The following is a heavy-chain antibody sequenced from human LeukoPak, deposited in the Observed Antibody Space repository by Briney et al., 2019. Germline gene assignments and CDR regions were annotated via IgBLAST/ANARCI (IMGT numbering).Heavy chain of an antibody. CDR3: ARRAAAGRDDAFDM. Sequence: GGSLRLSCAASGFTFSSYGMNWVRQAPGKGLEWVAVISYDGSNKYYADSVKGRFTISRDNSKNTLFVQMSSLRAEDTAVYYCARRAAAGRDDAFDMWGQGTMVTVSS. V-gene: IGHV3-30*03. J-gene: IGHJ3*02. CDR2: ISYDGSNK. CDR1: GFTFSSYG. D-gene: IGHD6-13*01.